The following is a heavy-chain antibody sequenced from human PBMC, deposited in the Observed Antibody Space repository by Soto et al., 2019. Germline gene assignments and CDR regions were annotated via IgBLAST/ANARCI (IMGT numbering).Heavy chain of an antibody. CDR2: IYPGDSDT. Sequence: GESLKISCKGSGYSFTSYWIGWVRQMPGKGLEWMGIIYPGDSDTRYSPSFQGQVTISADKSISTAYLQWSSLKASDTAMYYCARHVGDIEVVPAAMTMDVWGQGTTVTVSS. CDR3: ARHVGDIEVVPAAMTMDV. J-gene: IGHJ6*02. D-gene: IGHD2-2*01. CDR1: GYSFTSYW. V-gene: IGHV5-51*01.